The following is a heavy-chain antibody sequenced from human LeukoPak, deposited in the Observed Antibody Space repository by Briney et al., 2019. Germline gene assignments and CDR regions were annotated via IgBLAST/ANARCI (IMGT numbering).Heavy chain of an antibody. CDR2: MNPNSGNT. D-gene: IGHD3-3*01. V-gene: IGHV1-8*01. CDR3: ARGGSKRITVFGVVIIRNWFDP. CDR1: GYTFTSYD. J-gene: IGHJ5*02. Sequence: ASVKVSCKASGYTFTSYDINWVRQATGQGLEWMGWMNPNSGNTGYAQKFQGRVTMTRNTSISTAYMELSSLRSEDTAVYYCARGGSKRITVFGVVIIRNWFDPWGQGTLVTVSS.